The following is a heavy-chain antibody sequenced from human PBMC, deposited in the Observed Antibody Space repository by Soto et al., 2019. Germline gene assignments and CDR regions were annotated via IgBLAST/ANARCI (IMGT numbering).Heavy chain of an antibody. V-gene: IGHV3-30*18. Sequence: GGSLRLSCAASGFYFSSYGMHWVRQAPDRGLEWVAAISYHGKTIYYADSVKGRFTISRDNSKNTVYLQMNTLRTEDTAVYYCTKDPHFDFWGQGTLVTVSS. J-gene: IGHJ4*02. CDR2: ISYHGKTI. CDR3: TKDPHFDF. CDR1: GFYFSSYG.